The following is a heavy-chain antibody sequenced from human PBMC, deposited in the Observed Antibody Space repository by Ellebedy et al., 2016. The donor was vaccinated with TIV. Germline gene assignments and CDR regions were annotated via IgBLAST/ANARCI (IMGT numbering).Heavy chain of an antibody. CDR2: ISGSGGTT. D-gene: IGHD3-10*01. CDR3: ARLLGEMGSYYGMDV. J-gene: IGHJ6*02. V-gene: IGHV3-23*01. CDR1: GFTFNA. Sequence: GESLKISCAASGFTFNAMTWVRQAPGKGLEWVSAISGSGGTTYYADSVKGRFTISRDNSKNTLDLQMSSLRAEDTAVYYCARLLGEMGSYYGMDVWGQGTTVTVSS.